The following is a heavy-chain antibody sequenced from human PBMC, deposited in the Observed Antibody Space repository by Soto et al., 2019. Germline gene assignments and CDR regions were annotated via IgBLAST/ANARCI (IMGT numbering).Heavy chain of an antibody. CDR2: INPSGGST. D-gene: IGHD3-16*02. Sequence: ASVKVSCKASGYTFTSYYMHWVRQAPGQGLEWMGIINPSGGSTSYAQKFQGRVTMTRDTSTSTVYMELSSLRSEDTAVYYCARSRIMITFGGVIAPHWFDPWGQGTLVTVSS. CDR1: GYTFTSYY. J-gene: IGHJ5*02. V-gene: IGHV1-46*01. CDR3: ARSRIMITFGGVIAPHWFDP.